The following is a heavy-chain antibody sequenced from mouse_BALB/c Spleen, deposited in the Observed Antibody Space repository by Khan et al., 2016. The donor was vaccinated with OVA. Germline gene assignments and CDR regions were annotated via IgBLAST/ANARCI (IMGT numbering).Heavy chain of an antibody. V-gene: IGHV1-54*01. CDR1: GYAFTNYL. CDR2: INPGSGGT. J-gene: IGHJ2*01. D-gene: IGHD4-1*01. CDR3: ATGTEY. Sequence: QVQLKESGAELVRPGTSVKVSCKASGYAFTNYLIEWVKQRPGQGLEWIGVINPGSGGTNYNEKFKGKATLTADKSSSTAYMQLSSLTSDDSAVYFCATGTEYWGQGTTLTVSS.